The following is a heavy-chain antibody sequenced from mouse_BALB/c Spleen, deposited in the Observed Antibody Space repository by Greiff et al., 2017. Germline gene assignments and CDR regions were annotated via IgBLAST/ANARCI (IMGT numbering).Heavy chain of an antibody. D-gene: IGHD2-3*01. Sequence: EVKLVESGGGLVQPGGSLKLSCAASGFTFSSYTMSWVRQTPEKRLEWVAYISNGGGSTYYPDTVKGRFTISTDNAKNTLYLQMSSLKSEDTAMYYCARPDGYYGYFEVWGAGTTVTASS. CDR3: ARPDGYYGYFEV. V-gene: IGHV5-12-2*01. CDR2: ISNGGGST. CDR1: GFTFSSYT. J-gene: IGHJ1*01.